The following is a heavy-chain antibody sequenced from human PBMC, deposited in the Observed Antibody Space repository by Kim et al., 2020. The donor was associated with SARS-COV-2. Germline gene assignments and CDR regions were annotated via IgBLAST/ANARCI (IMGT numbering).Heavy chain of an antibody. CDR3: ASFSSSWARDYYYYYGMDV. V-gene: IGHV4-34*01. Sequence: SETLSLTCAVYGGSFSGYYWSWIRQPPGKGLEWIGEINHSGSTNYNPSLKSRVTISVDTSKNQFSLKLSSVTAADTAVYYCASFSSSWARDYYYYYGMDV. D-gene: IGHD6-13*01. CDR2: INHSGST. J-gene: IGHJ6*01. CDR1: GGSFSGYY.